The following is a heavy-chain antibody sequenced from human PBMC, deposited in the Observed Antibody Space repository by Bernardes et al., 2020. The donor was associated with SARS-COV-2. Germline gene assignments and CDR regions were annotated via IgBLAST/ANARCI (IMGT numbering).Heavy chain of an antibody. CDR2: IYFTGTT. D-gene: IGHD3-10*01. V-gene: IGHV4-30-4*01. J-gene: IGHJ5*02. Sequence: TLSLTCAVSGDSVSNGDYFLSWIRQAPGQGLEWIGYIYFTGTTYYSPSLKSRVSISVDTSKNQVSLTLTSMTAADTAMYYCARGIWASGTYMRSDWFDAWGQGTLVTVT. CDR1: GDSVSNGDYF. CDR3: ARGIWASGTYMRSDWFDA.